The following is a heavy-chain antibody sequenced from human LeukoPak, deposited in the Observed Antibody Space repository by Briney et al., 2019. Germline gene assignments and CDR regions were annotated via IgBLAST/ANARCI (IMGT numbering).Heavy chain of an antibody. CDR2: ISSSSSYI. Sequence: PGGSLRLSCAASGFTFSSYSMNWVCQAPGKGLEWVSSISSSSSYIYYADSVKGRFTISRDNAKNSLYLQMNSLRAEDTAVYYCARWEGSYYYYWGQGTLVTVSS. J-gene: IGHJ4*02. CDR3: ARWEGSYYYY. V-gene: IGHV3-21*01. CDR1: GFTFSSYS. D-gene: IGHD1-26*01.